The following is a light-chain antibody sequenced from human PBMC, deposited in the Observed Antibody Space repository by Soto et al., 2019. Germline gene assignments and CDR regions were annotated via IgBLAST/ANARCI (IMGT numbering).Light chain of an antibody. CDR3: QPSYSNPWT. CDR1: QSIASY. V-gene: IGKV1-39*01. J-gene: IGKJ1*01. Sequence: DIQMTQYPSSLSASVGDSFTITCGASQSIASYVNWYQQKPGKAPKLLILGAVILQSGVTSRFSGSGSGTDFTLTISSLQPEDFATYYCQPSYSNPWTVGQGTKVEIK. CDR2: GAV.